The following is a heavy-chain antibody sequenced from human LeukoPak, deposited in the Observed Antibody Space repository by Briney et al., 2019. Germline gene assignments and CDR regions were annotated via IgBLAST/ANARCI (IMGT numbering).Heavy chain of an antibody. V-gene: IGHV3-30-3*01. Sequence: SCKASGYTFTSYAMHWVRQAPGKGLEWVAVISYDGSNKYYADSVKGRFTISRDNSKNTLYLQMNSLRAEDTAVYYCARENDAFDIWGQGTMVTVSS. CDR3: ARENDAFDI. J-gene: IGHJ3*02. CDR1: GYTFTSYA. CDR2: ISYDGSNK.